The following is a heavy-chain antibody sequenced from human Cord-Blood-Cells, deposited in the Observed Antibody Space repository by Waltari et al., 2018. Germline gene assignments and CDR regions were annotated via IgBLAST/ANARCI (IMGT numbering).Heavy chain of an antibody. CDR3: ARPYSTSGSGSYYYFDY. CDR2: INHSGST. J-gene: IGHJ4*02. CDR1: GGSFSGYY. V-gene: IGHV4-34*01. D-gene: IGHD3-10*01. Sequence: QVQLQQWGAGLLKPSETLSLTCAVYGGSFSGYYWSWTRQPPGKGLEWIGEINHSGSTNYNPSLKSRVTISVDTSKNQFSLKLSSVTAADTAVYYCARPYSTSGSGSYYYFDYWGQGTLVTVSS.